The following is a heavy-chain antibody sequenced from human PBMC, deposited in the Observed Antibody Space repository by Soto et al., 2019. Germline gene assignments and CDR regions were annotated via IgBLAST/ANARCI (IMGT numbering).Heavy chain of an antibody. Sequence: QITLKESGPTLVKPTQTLTLTCSFSGFSFSADGVGVGWIRQPPGKALEWLALIYWDDDTRYRPSLKSTLTITTASSKNQVVLTMTNMDPLDTATYYCAHAFGGTSWPNDAFDVWGQGTVVTLSS. J-gene: IGHJ3*01. CDR1: GFSFSADGVG. V-gene: IGHV2-5*02. CDR3: AHAFGGTSWPNDAFDV. D-gene: IGHD3-16*01. CDR2: IYWDDDT.